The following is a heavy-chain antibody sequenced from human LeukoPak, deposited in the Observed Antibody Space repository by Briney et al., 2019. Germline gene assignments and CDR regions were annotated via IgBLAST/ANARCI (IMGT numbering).Heavy chain of an antibody. V-gene: IGHV3-48*04. CDR3: ASDCASPPVTFDY. D-gene: IGHD4-17*01. CDR2: ITSSSSTL. J-gene: IGHJ4*02. CDR1: GFPFSSYS. Sequence: PGGSLRLSCSASGFPFSSYSMNWVRQAPGKGPEWIAYITSSSSTLYYADSVNGRFIISRDNAENSLYLQMICLRVEGTAVYYCASDCASPPVTFDYCGAGTLVTVSS.